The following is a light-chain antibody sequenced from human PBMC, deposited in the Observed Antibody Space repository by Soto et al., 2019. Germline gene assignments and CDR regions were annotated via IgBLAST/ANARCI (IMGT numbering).Light chain of an antibody. J-gene: IGKJ5*01. CDR1: QRIHTS. CDR3: QQRNVWPPIT. CDR2: DST. Sequence: VLTQSPATLSLSPGERATLSCRASQRIHTSLAWYQQKPGQPPRLVVYDSTLRANGVPDRFGGSRSGTEFTPPTINLEPEDFVVYYCQQRNVWPPITFGQGTRLE. V-gene: IGKV3-11*01.